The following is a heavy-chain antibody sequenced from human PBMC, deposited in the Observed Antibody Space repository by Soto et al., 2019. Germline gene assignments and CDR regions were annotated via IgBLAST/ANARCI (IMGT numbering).Heavy chain of an antibody. CDR1: GYTFTGYY. J-gene: IGHJ6*02. CDR3: ARATLGYCSGGSCQDYYYYGMDV. D-gene: IGHD2-15*01. Sequence: ASVKVSCKAPGYTFTGYYMHWVRQAPGQGLEWMGWINPNSGGTNYAQKFQGWVTMTRDTSISTAYMELSRLRSDDTAVYYCARATLGYCSGGSCQDYYYYGMDVWGQGTTVTVSS. CDR2: INPNSGGT. V-gene: IGHV1-2*04.